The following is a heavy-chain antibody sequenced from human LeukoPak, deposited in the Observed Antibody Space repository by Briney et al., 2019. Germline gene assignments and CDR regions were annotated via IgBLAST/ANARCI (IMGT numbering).Heavy chain of an antibody. CDR3: ARMGYSSGWLG. CDR1: GFTFNSYS. D-gene: IGHD6-19*01. J-gene: IGHJ4*02. CDR2: ITRSSSTI. Sequence: GGSLRLSCAASGFTFNSYSMNWVRQAPGKGLEWISYITRSSSTIYYADSVKGRFTISRDNAKKSLCLQMNSLRVEDTAVYYCARMGYSSGWLGWGQGTLVTVSS. V-gene: IGHV3-48*01.